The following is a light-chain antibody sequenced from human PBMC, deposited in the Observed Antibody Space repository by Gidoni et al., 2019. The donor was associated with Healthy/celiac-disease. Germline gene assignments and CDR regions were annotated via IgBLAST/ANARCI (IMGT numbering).Light chain of an antibody. CDR1: QSLLHSNGYNY. Sequence: DIAMTQSPLSLPVTPGEPASISCRSSQSLLHSNGYNYLDWYLQKPGQSPQLLTYLGSNRASGVTDRFSGSGSGTDFTLKSSRVEAEDVGVYYCMQALQTRTFGQGTKLEIK. J-gene: IGKJ2*01. V-gene: IGKV2-28*01. CDR3: MQALQTRT. CDR2: LGS.